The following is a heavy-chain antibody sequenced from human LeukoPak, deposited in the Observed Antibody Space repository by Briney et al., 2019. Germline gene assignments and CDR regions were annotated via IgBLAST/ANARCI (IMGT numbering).Heavy chain of an antibody. D-gene: IGHD3-10*01. J-gene: IGHJ4*02. CDR2: ISGSGGST. CDR1: GYTFNSYG. Sequence: GGSLRLSCAASGYTFNSYGMSWVRQAPGKGLEWVSAISGSGGSTYYADSVKGRFTISRDNSKNTLYLQMNSLRAEDTALYYCAKEPASGYCFDYWGQGTLVTVSS. V-gene: IGHV3-23*01. CDR3: AKEPASGYCFDY.